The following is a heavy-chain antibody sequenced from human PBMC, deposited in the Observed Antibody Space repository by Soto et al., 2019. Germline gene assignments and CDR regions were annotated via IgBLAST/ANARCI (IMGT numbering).Heavy chain of an antibody. D-gene: IGHD2-21*02. CDR2: IYYSGST. J-gene: IGHJ6*02. Sequence: PSETLSLTCTVSGDSVSSSSYYWSWIRQPPGKGLEWIGYIYYSGSTNYNPSLKSRVTISVDTSKNQFSLKLSSVTAADTAVYYCARVCGGDCHNGMDVWGQGTTVTVSS. CDR3: ARVCGGDCHNGMDV. CDR1: GDSVSSSSYY. V-gene: IGHV4-61*01.